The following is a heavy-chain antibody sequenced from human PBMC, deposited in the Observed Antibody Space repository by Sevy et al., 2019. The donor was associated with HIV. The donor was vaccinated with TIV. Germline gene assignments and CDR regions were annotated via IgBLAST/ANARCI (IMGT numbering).Heavy chain of an antibody. V-gene: IGHV3-11*06. CDR3: ARDRRNYGGQYFDY. CDR1: GFTFSDYY. CDR2: ISSGSSYT. Sequence: GGSLRLSCAASGFTFSDYYMSWIRQAPGKGLEWVSYISSGSSYTNYADSVKGRFTISRDNAKNSLYPQLHSLSAEDTAIYYCARDRRNYGGQYFDYWGQGTPVTVSS. D-gene: IGHD4-17*01. J-gene: IGHJ4*02.